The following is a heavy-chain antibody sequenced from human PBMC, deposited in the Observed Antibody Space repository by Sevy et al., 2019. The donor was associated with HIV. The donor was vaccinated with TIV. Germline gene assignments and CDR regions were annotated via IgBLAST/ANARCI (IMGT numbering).Heavy chain of an antibody. Sequence: GGSLRLSCAASGFTFSSYAMSWVRQAPRKGLEWVSAISGSGGSTYYADSVKGRFTISRDNSKNTLYLQMNSLRAEDKDVYYCAKDPWMEYYYDSSGYFDAFDIWGQGTMVTVSS. V-gene: IGHV3-23*01. J-gene: IGHJ3*02. CDR2: ISGSGGST. D-gene: IGHD3-22*01. CDR1: GFTFSSYA. CDR3: AKDPWMEYYYDSSGYFDAFDI.